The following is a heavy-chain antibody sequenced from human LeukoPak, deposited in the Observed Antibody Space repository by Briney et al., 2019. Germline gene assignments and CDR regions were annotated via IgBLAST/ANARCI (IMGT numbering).Heavy chain of an antibody. V-gene: IGHV3-11*01. J-gene: IGHJ4*02. Sequence: GGSLRLSCAASGFTFNDYYMSWIRQAPGKGLEWVSCISSGGSTIYYADSVKGRFTISRDNARNSLFLQMNSLRAEDTAVYYCARSWDILDYWGQGTLVTVSS. D-gene: IGHD2-15*01. CDR3: ARSWDILDY. CDR2: ISSGGSTI. CDR1: GFTFNDYY.